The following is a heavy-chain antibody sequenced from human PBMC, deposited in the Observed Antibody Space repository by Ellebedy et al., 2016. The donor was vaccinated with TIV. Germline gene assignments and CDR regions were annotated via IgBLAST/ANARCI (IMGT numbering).Heavy chain of an antibody. J-gene: IGHJ4*02. CDR3: AKPRPLTLY. V-gene: IGHV3-23*01. D-gene: IGHD3-9*01. CDR1: GFTFTNYA. Sequence: PGGSLRLSCAASGFTFTNYAMSWVRQGPGKGLEWISGFGVSGDSAYYADSVKGRCTTSRDNSKNTLYLQFNSLRDEDTAMYYCAKPRPLTLYWGQGTLVTVAS. CDR2: FGVSGDSA.